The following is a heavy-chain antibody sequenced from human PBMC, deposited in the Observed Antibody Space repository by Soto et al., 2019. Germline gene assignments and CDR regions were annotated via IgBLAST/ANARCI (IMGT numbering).Heavy chain of an antibody. D-gene: IGHD6-19*01. J-gene: IGHJ3*02. Sequence: EVQLVESGGGLVQPGGSLRLSCAASGFSFSSYDMLWVRQATGKGLEWVSAIGTAGDTSYPGSVKGRFTISRENAKNSLYLQMNRLRAGDTAVYYCARDGGRSGWYQSGAFDIWGQGTMVTVSS. CDR3: ARDGGRSGWYQSGAFDI. CDR2: IGTAGDT. CDR1: GFSFSSYD. V-gene: IGHV3-13*04.